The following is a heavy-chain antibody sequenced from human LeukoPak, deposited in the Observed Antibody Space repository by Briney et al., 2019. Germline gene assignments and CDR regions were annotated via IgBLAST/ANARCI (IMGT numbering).Heavy chain of an antibody. CDR3: ARGGLGSSGLNWFDP. D-gene: IGHD6-19*01. CDR2: ISGSGGST. CDR1: GFTFSSYG. V-gene: IGHV3-23*01. Sequence: GGSLRLSCAASGFTFSSYGMSWVRQAPGKGLEWVSAISGSGGSTYYADSVKGRFTISRDNAKNTLYLQMNSLRAEDTAVYYCARGGLGSSGLNWFDPWGQGTLVTVSS. J-gene: IGHJ5*02.